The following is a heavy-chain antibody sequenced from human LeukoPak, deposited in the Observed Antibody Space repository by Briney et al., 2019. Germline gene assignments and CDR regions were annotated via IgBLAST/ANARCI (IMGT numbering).Heavy chain of an antibody. Sequence: SETLSLTCTVSGGSISSYYWSWIRQPAGKVLEWIGRIYTSGSTNYSPSLKSRVTMSVDTSKNQFSLKLSSVTAADTAMYYCAREVADYGGYYYYHYMDVWGKGTTVTISS. CDR1: GGSISSYY. J-gene: IGHJ6*03. V-gene: IGHV4-4*07. CDR3: AREVADYGGYYYYHYMDV. CDR2: IYTSGST. D-gene: IGHD4-23*01.